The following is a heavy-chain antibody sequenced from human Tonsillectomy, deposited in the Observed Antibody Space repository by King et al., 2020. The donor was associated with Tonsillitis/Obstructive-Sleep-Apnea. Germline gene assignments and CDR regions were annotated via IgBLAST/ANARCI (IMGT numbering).Heavy chain of an antibody. CDR1: GFSFSSYG. V-gene: IGHV3-33*01. Sequence: QLVQSGGGVVQPGRSLRLSCAASGFSFSSYGMHWVRQVPGKGLEWVAVIWYDGSNKYYADSVKGRFTISRDNSKNTLSLQMNSLRAEDMAVYYCAREQQGIAAAGLDYWGQGTLVTVSS. CDR3: AREQQGIAAAGLDY. J-gene: IGHJ4*02. D-gene: IGHD6-13*01. CDR2: IWYDGSNK.